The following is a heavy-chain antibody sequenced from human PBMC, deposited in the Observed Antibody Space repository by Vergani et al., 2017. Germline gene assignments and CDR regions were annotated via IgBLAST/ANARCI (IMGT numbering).Heavy chain of an antibody. CDR1: GGTFSSYA. Sequence: QVQLVQSGAEVKKPGSSVKVSCKASGGTFSSYAISWVRQAPGQGLEWMGGIIPIFGTANYAQKFQGRVTITADESTSTAYMELSSLRSEDTAVYYCARAVVVVPAAIHYYYYYIDVWGKGTTVTVSS. J-gene: IGHJ6*03. D-gene: IGHD2-2*01. CDR2: IIPIFGTA. CDR3: ARAVVVVPAAIHYYYYYIDV. V-gene: IGHV1-69*01.